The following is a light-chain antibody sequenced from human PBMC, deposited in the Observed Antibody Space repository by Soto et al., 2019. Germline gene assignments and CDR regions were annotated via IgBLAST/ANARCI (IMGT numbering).Light chain of an antibody. CDR3: QQSYSTPIT. Sequence: DIQMTQSPSSLSASVGDRVTITCRASQSISSYLNWYQQKPGKAPKLLIYAASSLKSGVPSRFSGSGSGTDFTLTISNLQPEDFATYYCQQSYSTPITFGQGTRLEIK. CDR2: AAS. V-gene: IGKV1-39*01. CDR1: QSISSY. J-gene: IGKJ5*01.